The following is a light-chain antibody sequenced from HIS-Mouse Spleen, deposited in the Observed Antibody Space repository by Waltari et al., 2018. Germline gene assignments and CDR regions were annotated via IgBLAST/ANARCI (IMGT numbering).Light chain of an antibody. CDR3: SSYTSSSTLV. CDR1: NSEVVGYNY. CDR2: DVS. V-gene: IGLV2-14*03. Sequence: QSALTQPASVSGSPGQSITLSCTGTNSEVVGYNYVSWYQQHPGKAPKLMIYDVSNRPSGVPNRFSGSKSGNTASLTISGLQAEDEADYYCSSYTSSSTLVFGGGTKLTVL. J-gene: IGLJ2*01.